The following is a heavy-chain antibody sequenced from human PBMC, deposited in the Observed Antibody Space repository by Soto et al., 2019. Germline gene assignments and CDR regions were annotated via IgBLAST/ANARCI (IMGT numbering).Heavy chain of an antibody. D-gene: IGHD5-12*01. CDR3: ARDPSNGNSHVSYCDV. Sequence: EVQLVASGGGLVQPGGSLRLSCAASGFTFSNFAMNWVRRAPGKGPEWVSYLSGSSRAINYADSVKGRVIVSRDNAKNSLFLQMNSMRDEDTAVYYCARDPSNGNSHVSYCDVWGQGTLVTVSS. V-gene: IGHV3-48*02. J-gene: IGHJ4*02. CDR1: GFTFSNFA. CDR2: LSGSSRAI.